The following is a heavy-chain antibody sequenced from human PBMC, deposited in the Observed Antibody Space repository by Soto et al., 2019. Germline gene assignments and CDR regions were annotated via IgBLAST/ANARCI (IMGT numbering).Heavy chain of an antibody. J-gene: IGHJ5*02. CDR1: GYTFTSYY. CDR2: INPRGGST. D-gene: IGHD1-26*01. Sequence: QVQLVQSGAEVKKPGASVNVSCKASGYTFTSYYMHWVRQAPGQGLEWLGKINPRGGSTTYAQKFQGRVTVTRDTSTSTVYMELSNLRSDDTAIYYCARVALSGGGWLDPWGQGTLVTVSS. V-gene: IGHV1-46*01. CDR3: ARVALSGGGWLDP.